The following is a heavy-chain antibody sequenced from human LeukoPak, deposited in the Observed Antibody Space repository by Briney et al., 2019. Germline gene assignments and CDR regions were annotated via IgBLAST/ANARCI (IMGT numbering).Heavy chain of an antibody. CDR1: GFTFSSYG. CDR3: AAGYCTTCVCYKGFDY. J-gene: IGHJ4*02. Sequence: GGSLRLSFSASGFTFSSYGMHWVRQAPGKGLEWVAFIRYDGTNTYYADSVKGRFTISRDNSKNTLYLQMNSLRAEDTAVYYCAAGYCTTCVCYKGFDYWGQGTLVTVSS. CDR2: IRYDGTNT. V-gene: IGHV3-30*02. D-gene: IGHD2-8*01.